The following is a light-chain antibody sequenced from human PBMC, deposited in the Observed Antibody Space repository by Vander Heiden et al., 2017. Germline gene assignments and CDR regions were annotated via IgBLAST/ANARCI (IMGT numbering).Light chain of an antibody. J-gene: IGLJ2*01. CDR3: AAWDDSLSGVV. CDR1: SSNLGSTS. CDR2: RNN. Sequence: HSVLPHPPSPSWPPRPRVTISCSGSSSNLGSTSVSLYQPLPGTAPKLLIYRNNQRPSGVRDRFSGSKSGTSASLAIRGLRSEDEADYYWAAWDDSLSGVVFGGGTKLTVL. V-gene: IGLV1-47*01.